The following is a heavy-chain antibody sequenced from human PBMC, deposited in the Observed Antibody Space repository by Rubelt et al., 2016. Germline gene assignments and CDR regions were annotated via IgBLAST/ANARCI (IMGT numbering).Heavy chain of an antibody. V-gene: IGHV3-74*01. Sequence: EVQVVESGGGLVQPGGSLRLSCAASGFTFSTYWMHWVRQAPGKGLVWVSRINNDGRSISYADSVKGRFPNSRDNAKNTLYLQMNSLRGEDTAVYYCASITTAWWGQGTPVTVSS. D-gene: IGHD1-1*01. CDR3: ASITTAW. CDR1: GFTFSTYW. J-gene: IGHJ4*02. CDR2: INNDGRSI.